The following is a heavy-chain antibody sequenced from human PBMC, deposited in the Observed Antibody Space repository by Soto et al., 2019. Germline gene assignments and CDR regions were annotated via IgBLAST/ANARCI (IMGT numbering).Heavy chain of an antibody. CDR2: VYYTGTT. CDR1: GGSIGSYH. D-gene: IGHD1-1*01. CDR3: AAETVPTGTYDL. Sequence: PSETLSLTCTISGGSIGSYHWSWVRQPPGKGLEWIASVYYTGTTNYNPSLGSRVTISIDAPENQISLKLTSVTAADTAFYYCAAETVPTGTYDLGGQGSRVTVS. J-gene: IGHJ5*02. V-gene: IGHV4-59*12.